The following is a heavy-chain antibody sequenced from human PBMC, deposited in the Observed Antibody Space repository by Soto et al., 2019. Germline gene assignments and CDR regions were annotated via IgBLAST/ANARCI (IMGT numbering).Heavy chain of an antibody. CDR2: IYWDDDK. CDR3: AHTKDSSGFLTS. J-gene: IGHJ5*02. CDR1: GFSLSTSGVG. V-gene: IGHV2-5*02. Sequence: SGPTLVNPTQTLTLTCTFSGFSLSTSGVGVGWIRQPPGKALEWLALIYWDDDKRYSPSLKSRLTITKDTSKNQVVLTLTNLDPLDTGTYFCAHTKDSSGFLTSWGQGILVTVSS. D-gene: IGHD3-22*01.